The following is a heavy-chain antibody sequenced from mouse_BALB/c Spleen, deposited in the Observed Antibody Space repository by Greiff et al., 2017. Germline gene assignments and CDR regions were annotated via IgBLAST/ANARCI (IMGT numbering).Heavy chain of an antibody. CDR1: GFTFTDYY. Sequence: EVQGVESGGGLVQPGGSLRLSCATSGFTFTDYYMSWVRQPPGKALEWLGFIINKANGYTTEYSASVKGRFTISRDNSQSILYLQMNTLRAEDSTTYYCAIGMVTTGDAMDYWGQGTSVTVSS. D-gene: IGHD2-1*01. J-gene: IGHJ4*01. V-gene: IGHV7-3*02. CDR2: IINKANGYTT. CDR3: AIGMVTTGDAMDY.